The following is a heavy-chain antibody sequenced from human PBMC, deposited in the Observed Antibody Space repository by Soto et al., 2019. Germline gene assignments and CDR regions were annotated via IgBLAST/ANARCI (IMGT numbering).Heavy chain of an antibody. V-gene: IGHV3-23*01. J-gene: IGHJ4*02. Sequence: EVQLLESGGGLVQPGGSLRLSCAASGFTFSNYAMSWVRQAPGKGLEWVSTISGSGGSTYYADSVKGRFTISRDNSKNTLFLQMNNLRDEDTALYYCAKDQYNGRPGKPDYWGQGTLVTVSS. CDR2: ISGSGGST. CDR1: GFTFSNYA. CDR3: AKDQYNGRPGKPDY. D-gene: IGHD1-26*01.